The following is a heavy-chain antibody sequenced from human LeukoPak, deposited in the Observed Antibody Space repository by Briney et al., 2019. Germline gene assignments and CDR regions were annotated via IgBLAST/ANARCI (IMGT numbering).Heavy chain of an antibody. V-gene: IGHV4-61*02. CDR1: GGSISSGSYY. Sequence: PSETLSLTCTVSGGSISSGSYYWSWIRQPAGKGLEWIGRIYTSGSTNYNPSLKSRVTISVDTSKNQFSLKLSSVTAADTAVYYCARVPYDYVWGSYRYSNYFDYWGQGTLVTVSS. CDR3: ARVPYDYVWGSYRYSNYFDY. D-gene: IGHD3-16*02. J-gene: IGHJ4*02. CDR2: IYTSGST.